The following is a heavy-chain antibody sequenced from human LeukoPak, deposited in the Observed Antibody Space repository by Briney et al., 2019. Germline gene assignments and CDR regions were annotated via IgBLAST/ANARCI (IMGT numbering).Heavy chain of an antibody. V-gene: IGHV3-23*01. CDR3: AKDLGGELAYYYYMDV. Sequence: GGSLRLSCAASGFTFSSYAMSWVRQAPGKGLEWVSGISGSGSSTYYADSVKGRFTISRDNPKNTLYLQMNSLRAEATALYYCAKDLGGELAYYYYMDVWGNGTTVTVSS. CDR1: GFTFSSYA. CDR2: ISGSGSST. J-gene: IGHJ6*03. D-gene: IGHD6-6*01.